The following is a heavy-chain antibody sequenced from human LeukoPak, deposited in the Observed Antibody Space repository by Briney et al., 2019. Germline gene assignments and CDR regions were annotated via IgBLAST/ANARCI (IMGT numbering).Heavy chain of an antibody. CDR3: ARTYYDILTGYNPYFDY. CDR2: ITASSTAI. J-gene: IGHJ4*02. V-gene: IGHV3-21*01. CDR1: GFTFSSYN. D-gene: IGHD3-9*01. Sequence: NPGGSLRLSCAASGFTFSSYNMNWVRQAPGKGLEWVSSITASSTAIYSADSVKGRFTISRDNAKNFLYLQMNSLRAEDTAVYYCARTYYDILTGYNPYFDYWGQGILVTVSS.